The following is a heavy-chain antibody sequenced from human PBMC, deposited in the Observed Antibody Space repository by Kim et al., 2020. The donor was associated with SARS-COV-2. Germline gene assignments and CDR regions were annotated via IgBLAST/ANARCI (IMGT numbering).Heavy chain of an antibody. CDR2: FDPEDGET. D-gene: IGHD3-22*01. CDR3: ASSMIVVVSRGGNWFDP. J-gene: IGHJ5*02. Sequence: ASVKVSCKVSGYTLTELSMHWVRQAPGKGLEWMGGFDPEDGETIYAQKFQGRVTMTEDTSTDTAYMELSSLRSEDTAVYYCASSMIVVVSRGGNWFDPWGQGTLVTVSS. CDR1: GYTLTELS. V-gene: IGHV1-24*01.